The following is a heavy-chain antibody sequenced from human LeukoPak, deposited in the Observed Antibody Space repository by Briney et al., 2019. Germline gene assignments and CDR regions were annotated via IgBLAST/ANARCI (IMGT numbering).Heavy chain of an antibody. J-gene: IGHJ4*02. CDR2: IYYSGST. Sequence: SQTLSLTCTVSGDSISSCGYYWSWIRQHPGKGLVWIGYIYYSGSTYYNPSLKSRVTRSVDTSKNQFSLRLTSVTAADTAFYYCAREEYSSDWYGHDSWGQGTLVTVSS. V-gene: IGHV4-31*03. CDR3: AREEYSSDWYGHDS. CDR1: GDSISSCGYY. D-gene: IGHD6-13*01.